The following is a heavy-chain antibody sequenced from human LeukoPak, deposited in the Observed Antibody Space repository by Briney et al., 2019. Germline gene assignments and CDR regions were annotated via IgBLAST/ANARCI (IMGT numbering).Heavy chain of an antibody. V-gene: IGHV3-30-3*01. D-gene: IGHD1-1*01. CDR1: GFTSSSYA. Sequence: GGSLRLSCAASGFTSSSYAMHWVRQAPGKGLEWVAVISYDGSNKYYADSVKGRFTISRDNSKNTLYLQMNSLRAEDTAVYYCARVPSPQLGYFDYWGQGTLVTVSS. CDR3: ARVPSPQLGYFDY. J-gene: IGHJ4*02. CDR2: ISYDGSNK.